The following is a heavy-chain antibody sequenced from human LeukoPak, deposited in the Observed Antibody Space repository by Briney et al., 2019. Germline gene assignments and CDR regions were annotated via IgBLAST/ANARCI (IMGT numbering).Heavy chain of an antibody. Sequence: SETLSLTCAVYGGSFSGYYWTWIRQPPGKGLEWIGEINQSGSTNYKPSLKSRVTISVDRSKNQFSLKLSSVTAADTAVYYCARVSDYDSSAIDYWGQGTLVTVSS. J-gene: IGHJ4*02. V-gene: IGHV4-34*01. CDR1: GGSFSGYY. D-gene: IGHD3-22*01. CDR3: ARVSDYDSSAIDY. CDR2: INQSGST.